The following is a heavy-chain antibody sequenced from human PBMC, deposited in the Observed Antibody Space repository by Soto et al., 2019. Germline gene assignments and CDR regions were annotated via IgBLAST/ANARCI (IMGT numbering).Heavy chain of an antibody. J-gene: IGHJ4*02. Sequence: GASVKVSCKASGYTFTGYYMHWVRQAPGQGLEWMGWINPNSGGTNYAQKFQGWVTMTRDTSISTAYMELSRLRSDDTAVYYCARGNWGTEVPYFDYWGQGTLVTVSS. V-gene: IGHV1-2*04. D-gene: IGHD7-27*01. CDR1: GYTFTGYY. CDR3: ARGNWGTEVPYFDY. CDR2: INPNSGGT.